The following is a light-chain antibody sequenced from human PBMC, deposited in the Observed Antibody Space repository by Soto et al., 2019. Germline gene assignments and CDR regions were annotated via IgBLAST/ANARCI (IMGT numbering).Light chain of an antibody. V-gene: IGKV3-15*01. Sequence: EIVMTQSPATLSVSPGERATLSCRASQSVSSNLAWYQQKPGQAPRLLIYGASTRATGIPARFSGSGSGTEFTLTISSLHSEDFAVYYCQQYNNWPPAFGFGPGTKVDIK. J-gene: IGKJ3*01. CDR1: QSVSSN. CDR3: QQYNNWPPAFG. CDR2: GAS.